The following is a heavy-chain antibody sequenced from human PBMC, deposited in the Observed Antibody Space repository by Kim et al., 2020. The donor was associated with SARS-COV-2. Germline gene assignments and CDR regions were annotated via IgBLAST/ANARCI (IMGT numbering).Heavy chain of an antibody. J-gene: IGHJ4*02. V-gene: IGHV4-34*01. Sequence: SETLSLTCAVYGGSFSGYYWSWIRQPPGKGLEWIGEINHSGSTNYNPSLKSRVTISVDTSKNQFSLKLSSVTAADTAVYYCARGSKWYDILTGKRSYYFDYWGQGTLVTVSS. D-gene: IGHD3-9*01. CDR2: INHSGST. CDR3: ARGSKWYDILTGKRSYYFDY. CDR1: GGSFSGYY.